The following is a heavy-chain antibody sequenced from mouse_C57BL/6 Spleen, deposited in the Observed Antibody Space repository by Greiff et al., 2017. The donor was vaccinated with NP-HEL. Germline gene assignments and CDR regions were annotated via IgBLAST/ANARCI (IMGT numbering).Heavy chain of an antibody. J-gene: IGHJ3*01. CDR1: GFTFSDYG. Sequence: EVKVEESGGGLVKPGGSLKLSCAASGFTFSDYGMHWVRQAPEKGLEWVAYISSGSSTIYYADTVKGRFTISRDNAKNTLFLQMTSLRSEDTAMYYCARAGTAAWFAYWGQGTLVTVSA. V-gene: IGHV5-17*01. CDR2: ISSGSSTI. D-gene: IGHD4-1*01. CDR3: ARAGTAAWFAY.